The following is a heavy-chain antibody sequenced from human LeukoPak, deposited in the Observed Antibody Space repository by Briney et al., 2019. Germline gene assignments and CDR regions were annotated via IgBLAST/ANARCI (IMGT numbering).Heavy chain of an antibody. Sequence: GGSLRLSCAASGYTFSSYSMNWVRQAPGKGLDWVSSISGSSSYIYYADSVKGRFTISRDNAKNSLYLQMNSLRAEDTAVYYCARDGPKIDYWGQGTLVTVSS. J-gene: IGHJ4*02. CDR3: ARDGPKIDY. CDR1: GYTFSSYS. CDR2: ISGSSSYI. V-gene: IGHV3-21*01.